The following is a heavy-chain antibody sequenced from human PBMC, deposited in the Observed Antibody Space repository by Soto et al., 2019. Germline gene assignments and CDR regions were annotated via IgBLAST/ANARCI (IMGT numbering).Heavy chain of an antibody. D-gene: IGHD6-19*01. CDR2: IFHSGST. CDR1: GGSFRDDGYS. CDR3: ATSSSGWPDWFDP. Sequence: SETLSLTGTVSGGSFRDDGYSWNWIRQSPGKGLEWIGCIFHSGSTLYSPSLKSRVSMSLDVSKNQFSLALTSVTAADTAVYYCATSSSGWPDWFDPWSPGSLVTVSS. J-gene: IGHJ5*02. V-gene: IGHV4-30-2*06.